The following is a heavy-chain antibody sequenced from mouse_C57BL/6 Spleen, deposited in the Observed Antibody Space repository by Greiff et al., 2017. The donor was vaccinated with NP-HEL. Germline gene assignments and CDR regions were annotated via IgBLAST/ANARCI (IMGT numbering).Heavy chain of an antibody. J-gene: IGHJ3*01. CDR3: ARWIYDDYGGFAY. D-gene: IGHD2-4*01. V-gene: IGHV1-18*01. CDR2: INPNNGGT. CDR1: GYTFTDYN. Sequence: EVQLQQSGPELVKPGASVKIPCKASGYTFTDYNMGWVKQSHGKSLEWIGDINPNNGGTIYNQKFKGKATLTVDKSSSTAYMELRSLTSEDTAVYYCARWIYDDYGGFAYWGQGTLVTVSA.